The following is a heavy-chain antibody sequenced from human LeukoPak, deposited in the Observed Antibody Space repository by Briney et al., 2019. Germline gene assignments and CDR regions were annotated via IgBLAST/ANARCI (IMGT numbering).Heavy chain of an antibody. CDR1: GGSISSYY. V-gene: IGHV4-59*12. D-gene: IGHD6-13*01. CDR2: IYYSGST. J-gene: IGHJ4*02. Sequence: SETLSLTCTVSGGSISSYYWSWIRQPPGKGLEWIGYIYYSGSTNYNPSLKSRVTISVDTSKNQFSLKLSSVTAADTAVYYCARDVTAAFDYWGQGTLVTVSS. CDR3: ARDVTAAFDY.